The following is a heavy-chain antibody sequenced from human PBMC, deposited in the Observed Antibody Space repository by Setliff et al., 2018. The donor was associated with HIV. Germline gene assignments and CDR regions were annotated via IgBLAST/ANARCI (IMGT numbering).Heavy chain of an antibody. Sequence: PGGSLRLSCAVSDFSVSSDEMSWVRQAPGKGLEWVSTITSSYITKYADSLTGRFTISRDNSKNTLYLQMNNLRVEDTAVYYCAKLYPRGAVTPISPFDVWGRGTKVTVSS. CDR3: AKLYPRGAVTPISPFDV. CDR1: DFSVSSDE. D-gene: IGHD5-12*01. CDR2: ITSSYIT. J-gene: IGHJ3*01. V-gene: IGHV3-23*05.